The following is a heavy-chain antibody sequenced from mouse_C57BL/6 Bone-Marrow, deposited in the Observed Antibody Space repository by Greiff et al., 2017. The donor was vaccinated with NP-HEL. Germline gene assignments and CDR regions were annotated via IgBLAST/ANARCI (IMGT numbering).Heavy chain of an antibody. CDR2: IYPTSGNT. CDR3: ANDYGSSPHCYDDV. Sequence: QVQLKQSGAELARPGASVKLSCKASGYTFTSYGISWVKQRTGQGLEWIGEIYPTSGNTYYNEKFKGKATLTADKSSSTAYMELRSLTSEDSAVNFCANDYGSSPHCYDDVWGTGTTVTVAS. V-gene: IGHV1-81*01. D-gene: IGHD1-1*01. CDR1: GYTFTSYG. J-gene: IGHJ1*03.